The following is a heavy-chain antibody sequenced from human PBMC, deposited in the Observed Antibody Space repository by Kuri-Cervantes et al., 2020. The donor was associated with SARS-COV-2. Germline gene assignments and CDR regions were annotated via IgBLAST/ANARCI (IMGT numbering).Heavy chain of an antibody. CDR3: AVYCSSTSCYNQ. CDR1: GYTFTSYD. J-gene: IGHJ4*02. Sequence: ASVKVSCKASGYTFTSYDINWVRQAPGQGLEWMGWINPNSGGTNYAQKFQGRVTMARDTSISTAYMELSRLRSDDTAVYYCAVYCSSTSCYNQWGQGTLVTVSS. CDR2: INPNSGGT. D-gene: IGHD2-2*02. V-gene: IGHV1-2*02.